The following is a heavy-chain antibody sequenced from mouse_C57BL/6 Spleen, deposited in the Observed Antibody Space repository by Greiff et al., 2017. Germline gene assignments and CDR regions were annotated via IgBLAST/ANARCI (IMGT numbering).Heavy chain of an antibody. CDR1: GYTFTSYW. CDR3: ATMVTRYYFDY. D-gene: IGHD2-3*01. Sequence: QVQLQQPGPELVKPGASVKMSCKASGYTFTSYWMHWVKQRPGKGLEWIGNINPSNGGTNYNQKFKSKATLTVDKYSSTAYMQLSSLTSEDSAVYYCATMVTRYYFDYWGQGTTLTVSS. CDR2: INPSNGGT. V-gene: IGHV1-53*01. J-gene: IGHJ2*01.